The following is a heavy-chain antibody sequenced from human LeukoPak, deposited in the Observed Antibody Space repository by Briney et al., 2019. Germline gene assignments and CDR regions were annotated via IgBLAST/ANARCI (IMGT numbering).Heavy chain of an antibody. D-gene: IGHD6-13*01. CDR1: GYTFTGYY. Sequence: ASVNVSCKASGYTFTGYYMHWVRQAPGQGLEWMGWINPNSGGTNYAQKFQGRVTMTRDTSISTAYMELSRLRSDDTAVYYCAREELGIAAAGKGLVFGGKGYWGQGTLVTVSS. J-gene: IGHJ4*02. CDR2: INPNSGGT. CDR3: AREELGIAAAGKGLVFGGKGY. V-gene: IGHV1-2*02.